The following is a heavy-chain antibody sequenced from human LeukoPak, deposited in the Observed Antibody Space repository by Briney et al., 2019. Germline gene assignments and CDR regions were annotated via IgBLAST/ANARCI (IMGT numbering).Heavy chain of an antibody. V-gene: IGHV4-39*07. CDR3: ARSPYLTRVGFDP. J-gene: IGHJ5*02. Sequence: SETLSLTCIVSGDSTGYSGHYWAWIRQPPGKGLEWIGSVYYSGITHYNPSLKSRLTISVDTSKNQFSLRLSSVTAADTAIYYCARSPYLTRVGFDPWGQGTLVSVSS. CDR1: GDSTGYSGHY. CDR2: VYYSGIT.